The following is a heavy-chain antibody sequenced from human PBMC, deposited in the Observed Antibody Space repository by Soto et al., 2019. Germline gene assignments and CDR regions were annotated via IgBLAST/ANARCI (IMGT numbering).Heavy chain of an antibody. J-gene: IGHJ6*02. V-gene: IGHV4-38-2*02. Sequence: SETLSLTCAVSGYSISSGYYWGWIRQPPGKGLEWIGSIYHSGSTYYNPSLKSRVTISVDTSKNQFSLKLSSVTAADTAVYYCARDLYYDFWSGPPYYYYGMDVWGHGTTVTVSS. CDR3: ARDLYYDFWSGPPYYYYGMDV. CDR1: GYSISSGYY. CDR2: IYHSGST. D-gene: IGHD3-3*01.